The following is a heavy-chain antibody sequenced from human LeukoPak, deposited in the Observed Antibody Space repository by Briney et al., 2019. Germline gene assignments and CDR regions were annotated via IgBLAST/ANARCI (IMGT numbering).Heavy chain of an antibody. V-gene: IGHV3-23*01. CDR3: AKDPDTYYDYVWGSYRTYYFDY. CDR2: ISGSGGST. CDR1: GFTFSSYA. Sequence: GGSLRLSCAASGFTFSSYAMSWVRQAPGKGLEWVSAISGSGGSTYYADSVKGRFTISGDNSKNTLYLQMNSLRAEDTAVYYCAKDPDTYYDYVWGSYRTYYFDYWGQGTLVTVSS. J-gene: IGHJ4*02. D-gene: IGHD3-16*02.